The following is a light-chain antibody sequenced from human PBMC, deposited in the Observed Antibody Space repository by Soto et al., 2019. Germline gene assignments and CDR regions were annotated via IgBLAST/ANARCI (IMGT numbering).Light chain of an antibody. J-gene: IGKJ4*01. Sequence: VLTQFPATLSLSPGERATLSCRASKSVRGNLAWYQQKPGQAPRLLIYDSSTRAAGIPLRFSGTGSGTDFTLTVTSLQSEDFAVYFCQQYNHWPPLTFGGGTRVEIK. CDR1: KSVRGN. CDR3: QQYNHWPPLT. CDR2: DSS. V-gene: IGKV3-15*01.